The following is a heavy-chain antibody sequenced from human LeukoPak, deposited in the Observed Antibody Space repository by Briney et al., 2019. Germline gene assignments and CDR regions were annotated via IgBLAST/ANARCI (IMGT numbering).Heavy chain of an antibody. CDR2: ISSRSGYI. Sequence: GGSLRLSCAASRFTFSSCSMNWVRQAPGKGLEWVSSISSRSGYIYYADSVKGRFTISRDNAKNSLYLRMNSLRAEDTAVYYCARVIAARERAWFGELRLYYYSYIDVWGKGTTVTVSS. D-gene: IGHD3-10*01. CDR1: RFTFSSCS. J-gene: IGHJ6*03. CDR3: ARVIAARERAWFGELRLYYYSYIDV. V-gene: IGHV3-21*01.